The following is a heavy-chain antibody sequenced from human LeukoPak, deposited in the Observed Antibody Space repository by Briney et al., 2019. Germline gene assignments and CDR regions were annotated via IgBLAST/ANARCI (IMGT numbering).Heavy chain of an antibody. V-gene: IGHV5-51*01. CDR1: GYSFTSYW. CDR3: ARRDITMVRGVINNAFDI. Sequence: GESLKISCKGSGYSFTSYWIGWVRQMPGKGLEWMGIIYPGDSDTRYSPSFQGQVTISADKSIRTAYLQWSSLKASDTAMYYCARRDITMVRGVINNAFDIWGQGTMVTVSS. J-gene: IGHJ3*02. D-gene: IGHD3-10*01. CDR2: IYPGDSDT.